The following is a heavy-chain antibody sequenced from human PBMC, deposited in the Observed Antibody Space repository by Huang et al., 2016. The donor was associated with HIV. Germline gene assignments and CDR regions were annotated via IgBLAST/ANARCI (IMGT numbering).Heavy chain of an antibody. V-gene: IGHV3-23*01. D-gene: IGHD3-3*01. CDR2: TRNSGSYT. CDR1: GFSFVSYA. J-gene: IGHJ5*02. CDR3: AKEASYIFWNGYPLAS. Sequence: EVQLLESGGGLVQPGGSLRLSCAGSGFSFVSYAMSRVRQPTGKGLEWSSATRNSGSYTYYADSGKGRFTISRDNSKNTLYLQMNSLRAEDTAVYYCAKEASYIFWNGYPLASWGQGTLVTVSP.